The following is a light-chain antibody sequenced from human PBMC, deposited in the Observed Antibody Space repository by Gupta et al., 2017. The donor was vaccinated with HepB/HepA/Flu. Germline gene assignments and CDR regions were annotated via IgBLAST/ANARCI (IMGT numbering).Light chain of an antibody. CDR1: SSDVGGYNY. V-gene: IGLV2-14*01. J-gene: IGLJ2*01. CDR2: DVT. CDR3: SSYTGSSFLGL. Sequence: SALIQPPSVSGSPGQSTTISCTGTSSDVGGYNYVTWYQQHPGKAPKLMIYDVTNRPSGVSDRFSDSKSGNTASLTISGRQAEDEADYYCSSYTGSSFLGLFGGGTKLTVL.